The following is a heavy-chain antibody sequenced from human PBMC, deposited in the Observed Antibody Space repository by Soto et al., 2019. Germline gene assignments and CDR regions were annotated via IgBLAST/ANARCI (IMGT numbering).Heavy chain of an antibody. D-gene: IGHD2-8*01. CDR3: AKGLSVIQKWLMDAY. V-gene: IGHV3-30*18. CDR1: GFTFRSYG. Sequence: QVQLVESGGGVVQPGRSLRLSCTVSGFTFRSYGMHWVRQAPGKGLEWVAGISYDGSNEDYADSVKGRFTISRENSKNTLYLQMNSLRGEDTALYYCAKGLSVIQKWLMDAYWGQGTLVTVSS. J-gene: IGHJ4*02. CDR2: ISYDGSNE.